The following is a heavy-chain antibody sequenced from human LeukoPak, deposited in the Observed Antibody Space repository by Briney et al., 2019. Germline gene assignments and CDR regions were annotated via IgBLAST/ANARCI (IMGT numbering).Heavy chain of an antibody. CDR2: ISGSGGGT. CDR1: GFTFGTYA. CDR3: AKGGGSGSYYIFDF. J-gene: IGHJ4*02. V-gene: IGHV3-23*01. D-gene: IGHD3-10*01. Sequence: GGSLRLSCAASGFTFGTYAMSWVRQAPGKGLEWVSCISGSGGGTYYADSVKGRFTISRDNSKNTVCLQMDNLNADEKAGYYCAKGGGSGSYYIFDFWGQGTLVTVSS.